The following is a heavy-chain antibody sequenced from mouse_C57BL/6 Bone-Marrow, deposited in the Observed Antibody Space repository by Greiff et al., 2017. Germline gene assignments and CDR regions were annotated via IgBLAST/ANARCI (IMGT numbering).Heavy chain of an antibody. Sequence: VQLQQSGAELVKPGASVKLSCKASGYIFTEYTIHWVKQRSGQGLEWIGWFYPGSGRIKYNERFKDKATLTADKSSNTVYMELSRYTSEDSAVYFCARHERYYDYEGYFDYWGQATTLTVSS. D-gene: IGHD2-4*01. J-gene: IGHJ2*01. CDR2: FYPGSGRI. CDR1: GYIFTEYT. V-gene: IGHV1-62-2*01. CDR3: ARHERYYDYEGYFDY.